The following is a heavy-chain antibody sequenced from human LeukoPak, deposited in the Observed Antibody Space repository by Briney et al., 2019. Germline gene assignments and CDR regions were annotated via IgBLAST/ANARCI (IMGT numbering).Heavy chain of an antibody. Sequence: GESLKISCKGSGYSFTSYWIGWVRQMPGKGLEWMGIIYPGDSDTRYSPSFQGQVTISADKSISTAYLQWSSLKASDTAMYYCARPGEGGTLTKYQLLYAWDYWGQGTLVTVSS. CDR1: GYSFTSYW. J-gene: IGHJ4*02. D-gene: IGHD2-2*02. CDR2: IYPGDSDT. V-gene: IGHV5-51*01. CDR3: ARPGEGGTLTKYQLLYAWDY.